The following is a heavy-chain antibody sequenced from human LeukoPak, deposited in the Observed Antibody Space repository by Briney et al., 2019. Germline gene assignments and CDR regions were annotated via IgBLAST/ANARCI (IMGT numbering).Heavy chain of an antibody. D-gene: IGHD1-26*01. Sequence: GGSLRLSCAASGFTFSDYYMSWIRQAPGKGLEWVSYISSGGSTIYYADSVKGRFTISRDNARDSLYLQMNSLRAEDTAVYYCARDIGRAAGGVDYWGQGTLVTVSS. CDR1: GFTFSDYY. CDR3: ARDIGRAAGGVDY. J-gene: IGHJ4*02. CDR2: ISSGGSTI. V-gene: IGHV3-11*01.